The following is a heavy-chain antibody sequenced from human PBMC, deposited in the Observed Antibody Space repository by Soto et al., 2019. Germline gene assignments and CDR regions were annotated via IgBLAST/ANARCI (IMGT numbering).Heavy chain of an antibody. CDR1: GCSFTSTE. CDR2: INPSGGST. D-gene: IGHD2-15*01. Sequence: GASVKEGWEARGCSFTSTERNCLRQAPGQGLEWMGIINPSGGSTSYAQKFQGRVTMTRDTSTSTVYMELSSLRSEDTAVYYCARGSCSGGICYSERVFWFVPWG. V-gene: IGHV1-46*01. J-gene: IGHJ5*02. CDR3: ARGSCSGGICYSERVFWFVP.